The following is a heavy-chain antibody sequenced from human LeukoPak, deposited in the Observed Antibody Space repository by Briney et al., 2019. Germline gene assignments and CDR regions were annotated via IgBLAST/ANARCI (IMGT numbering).Heavy chain of an antibody. J-gene: IGHJ4*02. Sequence: HPGGSLRLSCAASGFTVGSNYMSWVRQAPGRGLEWVSVMYSSGTTYYADSVKGRFTISRDNSKNMLYLQMNSLRAEDTAVYYCAKKKTDYSYPSSFDYWGQGTLVTVSS. CDR3: AKKKTDYSYPSSFDY. D-gene: IGHD4-11*01. V-gene: IGHV3-66*01. CDR1: GFTVGSNY. CDR2: MYSSGTT.